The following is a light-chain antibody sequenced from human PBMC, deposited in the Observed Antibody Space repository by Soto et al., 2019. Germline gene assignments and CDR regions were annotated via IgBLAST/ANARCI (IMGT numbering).Light chain of an antibody. Sequence: DIQMTQSPSTLSASVGDRVTITCRASQSVSNWLAWYQQKPGKAPKILIYKASSLESGVPSRFSGSESGTEFTLTISSLRPDDFATYYCQHYNGYRWTFGQGTKVDIK. J-gene: IGKJ1*01. CDR3: QHYNGYRWT. CDR2: KAS. V-gene: IGKV1-5*03. CDR1: QSVSNW.